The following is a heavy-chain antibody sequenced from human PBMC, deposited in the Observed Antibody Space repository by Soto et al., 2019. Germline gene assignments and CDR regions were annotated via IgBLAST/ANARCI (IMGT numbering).Heavy chain of an antibody. V-gene: IGHV4-30-4*01. CDR2: IYYSGST. D-gene: IGHD2-15*01. CDR3: ARGIDGYCSGGSCYWFDP. Sequence: QVQLQESGPGLVKPSQTLSLTCTVSGGSISSGDYYWSWIRQPPGKGLEWIGYIYYSGSTYYNPSLTSRVTISVDTSKNQFSLKLSSVTAADTAVYYCARGIDGYCSGGSCYWFDPWGQGTLVTVSS. CDR1: GGSISSGDYY. J-gene: IGHJ5*02.